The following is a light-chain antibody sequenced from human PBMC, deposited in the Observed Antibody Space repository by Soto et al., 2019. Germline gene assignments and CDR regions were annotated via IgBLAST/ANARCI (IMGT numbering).Light chain of an antibody. V-gene: IGKV3-15*01. CDR1: QNIRTK. CDR3: QQYENWPSIT. Sequence: ERVVTHSRATLSVPPGTGATLRCRASQNIRTKLAWYQQKPAQAPRLLXSGASTRATGIPVRFSGSGSGTEFALAISSLQSEDFAVYYCQQYENWPSITFGQGTRLEIK. J-gene: IGKJ5*01. CDR2: GAS.